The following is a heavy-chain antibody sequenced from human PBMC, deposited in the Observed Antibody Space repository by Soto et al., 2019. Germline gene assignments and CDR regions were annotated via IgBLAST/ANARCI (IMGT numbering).Heavy chain of an antibody. J-gene: IGHJ5*02. CDR2: INHSGST. V-gene: IGHV4-34*01. CDR3: ARVPYTNWFDP. Sequence: ETLSLTCAVYGGSFSGYYWSWIRQPPGKGLEWIGEINHSGSTNYNPSLKSRVTISVDTSKNQFSLKLSSVTAADTAVYYCARVPYTNWFDPWGQGTLVTVSS. D-gene: IGHD1-1*01. CDR1: GGSFSGYY.